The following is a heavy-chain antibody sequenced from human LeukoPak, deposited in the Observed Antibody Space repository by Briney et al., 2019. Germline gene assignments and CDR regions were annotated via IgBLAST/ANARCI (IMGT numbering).Heavy chain of an antibody. Sequence: GASVKVSCKVSGYTLTELSMHWVRQAPGKGLEWMGGFDPEDGETIYAQKFQGRVTMTEDTSTDTAYMELSSLRSEDTAVYYCASAIRYSSSWEYYFDYWGQGTLVTVSS. CDR1: GYTLTELS. D-gene: IGHD6-6*01. CDR3: ASAIRYSSSWEYYFDY. CDR2: FDPEDGET. J-gene: IGHJ4*02. V-gene: IGHV1-24*01.